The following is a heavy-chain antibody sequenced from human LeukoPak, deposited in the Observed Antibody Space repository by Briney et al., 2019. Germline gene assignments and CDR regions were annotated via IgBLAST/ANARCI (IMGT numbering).Heavy chain of an antibody. CDR2: IYDSGST. CDR1: GFTFSSSA. J-gene: IGHJ5*02. CDR3: ARHYGP. D-gene: IGHD3-10*01. V-gene: IGHV4-39*01. Sequence: GSLRLSCAASGFTFSSSAMGWVRQPPGKGLEWIGSIYDSGSTYYNPSLKSRVTISVDTSKNQFSLKLNSVTAADTAVYYCARHYGPWGQGTLVTVSS.